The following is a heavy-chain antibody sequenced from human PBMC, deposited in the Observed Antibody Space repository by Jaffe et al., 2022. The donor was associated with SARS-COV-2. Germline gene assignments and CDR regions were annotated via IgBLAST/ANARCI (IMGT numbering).Heavy chain of an antibody. CDR1: GFTFSSYA. J-gene: IGHJ4*02. Sequence: EVQLLESGGGLVQPGGSLRLSCAASGFTFSSYAMSWVRQAPGKGLEWVSAISGSGGSTYYADSVKGRFTISRDNSKNTLYLQMNSLRAEDTAVYYCAKSPQSAIAVAVNFDYWGQGTLVTVSS. V-gene: IGHV3-23*01. CDR3: AKSPQSAIAVAVNFDY. D-gene: IGHD6-19*01. CDR2: ISGSGGST.